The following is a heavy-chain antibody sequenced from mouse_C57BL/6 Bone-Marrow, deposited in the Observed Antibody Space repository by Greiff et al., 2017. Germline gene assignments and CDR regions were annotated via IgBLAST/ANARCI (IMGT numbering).Heavy chain of an antibody. D-gene: IGHD2-1*01. J-gene: IGHJ4*01. V-gene: IGHV1-69*01. CDR1: GYTFTSYW. Sequence: QVQLQQPGAELVMPGASVKLSCKASGYTFTSYWMHWVKQRPGQGLEWIGEIDPSDSYTNYNQKFKGKSTLTVDKSSSTAYMQLSSLTSEDSAVYYCARGERVYYPHYYAMDYWGQGASDTVSS. CDR2: IDPSDSYT. CDR3: ARGERVYYPHYYAMDY.